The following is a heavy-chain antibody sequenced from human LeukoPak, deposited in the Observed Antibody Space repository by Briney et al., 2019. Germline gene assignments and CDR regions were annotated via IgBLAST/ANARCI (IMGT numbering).Heavy chain of an antibody. D-gene: IGHD6-19*01. V-gene: IGHV3-21*01. J-gene: IGHJ6*03. CDR3: ARNEAVAGTGCYYYYYMDV. CDR1: GFTFSSYS. Sequence: GGSLRLSCAASGFTFSSYSMNWVRQAPGKGLEWVSSISSSSSYIYYADSVKGRFTISRDNAKNSLYLQMNSLRAEDTAVYYCARNEAVAGTGCYYYYYMDVWGKGTTVTVSS. CDR2: ISSSSSYI.